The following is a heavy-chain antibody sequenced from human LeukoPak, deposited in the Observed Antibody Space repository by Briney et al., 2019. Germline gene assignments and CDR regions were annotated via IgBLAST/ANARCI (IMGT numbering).Heavy chain of an antibody. Sequence: GGSLRLSCAVSGLTFSSYWMNWVRQAPGKGLEWVASIRQDGGEKSYVDSVKGRFTISRDNTKNSVYLQMSSLRAEDTAVYYCARDGTAPGLYFDLWGQGTLVTVSS. D-gene: IGHD1/OR15-1a*01. CDR3: ARDGTAPGLYFDL. J-gene: IGHJ4*01. V-gene: IGHV3-7*01. CDR1: GLTFSSYW. CDR2: IRQDGGEK.